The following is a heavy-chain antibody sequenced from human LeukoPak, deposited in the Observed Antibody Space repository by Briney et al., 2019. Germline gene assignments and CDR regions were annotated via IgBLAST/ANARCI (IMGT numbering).Heavy chain of an antibody. J-gene: IGHJ4*02. V-gene: IGHV1-3*01. CDR1: GYTFTSYA. Sequence: ASVKVSCKASGYTFTSYAMHWVRQAPGQRLEWMGWINAGNGNTKYSQKFQGRVTITRDTSASTAYMELSSLRSEDTAVYYCARAFGITMVRGVTTTEAYYFDYWGQGTLVTVSS. D-gene: IGHD3-10*01. CDR2: INAGNGNT. CDR3: ARAFGITMVRGVTTTEAYYFDY.